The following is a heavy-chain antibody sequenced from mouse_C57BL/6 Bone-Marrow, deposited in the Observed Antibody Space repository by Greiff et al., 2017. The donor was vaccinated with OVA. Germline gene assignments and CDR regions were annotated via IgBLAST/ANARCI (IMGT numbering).Heavy chain of an antibody. D-gene: IGHD2-4*01. J-gene: IGHJ3*01. Sequence: EVQGVESGGGLVKPGGSLKLSCAASGFTFSSYAMSWVRQTPEKRLEWVATISDGGSYTYYPDNVKGRFTISRDNAKNNLYLQMSHLKSEDTAMYYCARDPHYDYDGGFAYWGQGTLVTVSA. CDR3: ARDPHYDYDGGFAY. CDR2: ISDGGSYT. V-gene: IGHV5-4*01. CDR1: GFTFSSYA.